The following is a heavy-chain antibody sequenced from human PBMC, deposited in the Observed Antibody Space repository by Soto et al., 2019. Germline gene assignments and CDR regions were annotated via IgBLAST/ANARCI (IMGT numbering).Heavy chain of an antibody. D-gene: IGHD3-10*01. CDR1: GFNFIRKY. CDR2: LYSGGTT. CDR3: ARGLYDSGSFYFDF. V-gene: IGHV3-53*01. J-gene: IGHJ4*02. Sequence: GGSLRLSCAASGFNFIRKYMIWVRQAPGKGLEWVSILYSGGTTYYADSVKGRFTISRDTSENALYLQMNSLRAEDTAVYYCARGLYDSGSFYFDFWGQGTLVTVSS.